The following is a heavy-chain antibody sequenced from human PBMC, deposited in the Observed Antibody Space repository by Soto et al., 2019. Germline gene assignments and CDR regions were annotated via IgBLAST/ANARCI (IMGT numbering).Heavy chain of an antibody. J-gene: IGHJ6*02. CDR1: GYTFTGYY. V-gene: IGHV1-2*02. D-gene: IGHD2-21*02. CDR3: ARAQKIVVVTATDYYYCGMDV. CDR2: INPNSGGT. Sequence: ASVKFSCKASGYTFTGYYMHWVRQAPGQGLEWMGWINPNSGGTNYAQKFQGRVTMTRDTSISTAYMELSRLRSDDTAVYYCARAQKIVVVTATDYYYCGMDVWGQGTTVTVSS.